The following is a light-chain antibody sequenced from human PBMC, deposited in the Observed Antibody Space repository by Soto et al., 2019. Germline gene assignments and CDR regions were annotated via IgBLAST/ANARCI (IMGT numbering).Light chain of an antibody. CDR3: SSYTRTSTYV. CDR2: DVT. V-gene: IGLV2-14*01. J-gene: IGLJ1*01. CDR1: SSDVGAYNY. Sequence: QSVLTQPASVSGCPGQSITISCTGTSSDVGAYNYVSWYQQHPGKAPKLMIYDVTNRPSGVSNRFSGSKSGNTASLTISGLQAEDEADYYCSSYTRTSTYVFGAGTKLTVL.